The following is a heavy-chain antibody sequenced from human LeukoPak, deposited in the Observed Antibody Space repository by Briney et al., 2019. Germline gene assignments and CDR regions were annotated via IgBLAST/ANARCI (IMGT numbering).Heavy chain of an antibody. CDR2: IYYSGST. CDR3: ARYQPYYYDSSGLDY. V-gene: IGHV4-39*01. CDR1: GGSISSSSYY. J-gene: IGHJ4*02. D-gene: IGHD3-22*01. Sequence: SETLSLTCTVSGGSISSSSYYWGWIRQPPGKGLEWIGSIYYSGSTYYNPSLKSRVTISVDTSKNQFSLKLSSVTAADTAVYYCARYQPYYYDSSGLDYWGQGTLVTVSS.